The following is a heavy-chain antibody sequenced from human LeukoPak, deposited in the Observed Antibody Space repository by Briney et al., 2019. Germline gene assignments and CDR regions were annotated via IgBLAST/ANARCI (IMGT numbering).Heavy chain of an antibody. CDR2: ISGSGSRT. Sequence: PGGSLRLSCAASGFTFTSYAMSWVRQAPGKGLEWVSSISGSGSRTYYADSVKGRFTISRDNSKNTLYLQMNSLRAEDTAVYYCANGYCTNGVCYPYYYYYMDVWGKGTTVTVSS. J-gene: IGHJ6*03. CDR1: GFTFTSYA. D-gene: IGHD2-8*01. CDR3: ANGYCTNGVCYPYYYYYMDV. V-gene: IGHV3-23*01.